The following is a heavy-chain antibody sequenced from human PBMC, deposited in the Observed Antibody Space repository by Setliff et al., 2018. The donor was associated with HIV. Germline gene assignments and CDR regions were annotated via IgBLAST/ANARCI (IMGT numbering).Heavy chain of an antibody. CDR3: ARVLRGGNCYSWNYFFDS. V-gene: IGHV3-30-3*01. CDR2: ISYDETTK. J-gene: IGHJ4*02. Sequence: CTASGFSLSNTRMGVSWVRQAPGKGLEWVSLISYDETTKHYASSVKGRFTISRDTSKNPLFLQMDRLRVEDTAVYYCARVLRGGNCYSWNYFFDSWGQGTMVTVSS. D-gene: IGHD2-15*01. CDR1: GFSLSNTRMG.